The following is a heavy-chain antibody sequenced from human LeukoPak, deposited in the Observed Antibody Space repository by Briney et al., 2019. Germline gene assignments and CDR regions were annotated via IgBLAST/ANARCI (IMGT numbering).Heavy chain of an antibody. CDR2: ISGSGGTT. V-gene: IGHV3-23*01. J-gene: IGHJ4*02. D-gene: IGHD5-18*01. CDR1: GFTFSSYA. Sequence: GGSLRLSCAASGFTFSSYAMSWVRQAPGKGLEWVSSISGSGGTTYYADSVKGRFTISRDNSKSTLYLQMNSLRAEDTAVYYCARREYSHGYDYWGQGTLVTVSS. CDR3: ARREYSHGYDY.